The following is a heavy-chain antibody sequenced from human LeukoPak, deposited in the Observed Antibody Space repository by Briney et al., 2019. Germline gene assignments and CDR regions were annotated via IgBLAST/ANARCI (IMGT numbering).Heavy chain of an antibody. CDR1: GFTFSSYA. V-gene: IGHV3-23*01. CDR3: AKGRHDYGAHNLDY. J-gene: IGHJ4*02. CDR2: ISGSGGST. Sequence: GGSLRLSCAASGFTFSSYAMSWVRQAPGKRLEWVSAISGSGGSTYYADSVKGRFTISRDNSKNTLYLQMNSLRAEDTAVYYCAKGRHDYGAHNLDYWGQGTLVTVSS. D-gene: IGHD4-17*01.